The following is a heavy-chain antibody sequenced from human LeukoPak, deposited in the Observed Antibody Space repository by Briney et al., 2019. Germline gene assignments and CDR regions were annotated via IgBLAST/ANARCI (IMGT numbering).Heavy chain of an antibody. D-gene: IGHD2-2*01. CDR1: GYTFTGYY. J-gene: IGHJ5*02. CDR3: ARRRRWGSTSCCWFDP. V-gene: IGHV1-2*02. Sequence: ASVKVSCKASGYTFTGYYMHWVRQAPGQGLEWMGWINPNSGGTNYAQKFQGRVTMTRDTSISTAYMELSSLRSEDTAVYYCARRRRWGSTSCCWFDPWGQGTLVTVSS. CDR2: INPNSGGT.